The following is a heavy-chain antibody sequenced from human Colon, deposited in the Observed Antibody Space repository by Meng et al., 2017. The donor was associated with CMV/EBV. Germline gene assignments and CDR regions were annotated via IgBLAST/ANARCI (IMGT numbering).Heavy chain of an antibody. CDR3: ARHRRGVAGTRSDY. V-gene: IGHV3-23*01. J-gene: IGHJ4*02. D-gene: IGHD6-19*01. Sequence: GESLKISCAASGVTFHSYPMTWVRQAPGKGLEWVSSISATGGASYYTDSVKGRFTVSRANSNNVYLQMNSLRAEDTAVYYCARHRRGVAGTRSDYWGQGTLVTVSS. CDR2: ISATGGAS. CDR1: GVTFHSYP.